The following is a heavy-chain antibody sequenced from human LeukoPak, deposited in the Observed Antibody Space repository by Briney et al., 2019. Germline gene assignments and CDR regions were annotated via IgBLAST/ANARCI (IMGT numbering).Heavy chain of an antibody. CDR1: GYTFTSYY. D-gene: IGHD3-9*01. J-gene: IGHJ5*02. Sequence: ASVKVSCKASGYTFTSYYMHWVRQAPGQGLEWMGIINPSGGSTSYAQKFQGRVTMTRDTSTSTVYMELSSLRSEDTAVYYCARGGVLRYFDWYMGFDPWGQGTLVTVSS. V-gene: IGHV1-46*01. CDR3: ARGGVLRYFDWYMGFDP. CDR2: INPSGGST.